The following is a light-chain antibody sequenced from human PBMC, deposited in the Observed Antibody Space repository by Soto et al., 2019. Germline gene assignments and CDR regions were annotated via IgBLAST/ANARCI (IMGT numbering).Light chain of an antibody. Sequence: QSALTQPTSVSGSPGQSIAIPCTGNGNDIGAYDYVSWYQQHPGKAPRLLIHGVRNRPPGISSRFSGFKSGLTASLTISGLQAEDEADYYCSSFTPSGLYVFGQGTKVTV. CDR1: GNDIGAYDY. J-gene: IGLJ1*01. V-gene: IGLV2-14*01. CDR3: SSFTPSGLYV. CDR2: GVR.